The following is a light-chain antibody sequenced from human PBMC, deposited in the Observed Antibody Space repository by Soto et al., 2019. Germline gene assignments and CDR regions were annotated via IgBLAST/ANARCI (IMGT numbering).Light chain of an antibody. Sequence: EIVLTQSPGTLSLSPVERATLSGMASQSVTSNYLAWYQQKPGQAPRLLISGASSRAAGISDKFSGSGSGTDFTLTISRLEPEDFAVYFCHQYGTFPITFGQGTKVDIK. V-gene: IGKV3-20*01. CDR3: HQYGTFPIT. J-gene: IGKJ1*01. CDR1: QSVTSNY. CDR2: GAS.